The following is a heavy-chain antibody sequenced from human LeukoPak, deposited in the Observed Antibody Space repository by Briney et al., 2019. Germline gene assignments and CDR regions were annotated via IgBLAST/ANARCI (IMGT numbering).Heavy chain of an antibody. V-gene: IGHV3-30-3*01. J-gene: IGHJ4*02. CDR1: GFTFSSYA. CDR3: ARAADTAMVYFDY. CDR2: ISYDGSNK. D-gene: IGHD5-18*01. Sequence: PGRSLRLSCAASGFTFSSYAMHWVRQAPGKGLEWVAVISYDGSNKYYADSVKGRFTISRDNSKNTLYLQMNSLRAEDTAVYYCARAADTAMVYFDYWGRGTLVTVSS.